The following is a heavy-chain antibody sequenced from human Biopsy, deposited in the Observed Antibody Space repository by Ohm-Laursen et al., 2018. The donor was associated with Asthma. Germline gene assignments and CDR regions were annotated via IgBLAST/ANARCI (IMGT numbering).Heavy chain of an antibody. CDR3: ARGDSSGWSHYYFDY. V-gene: IGHV3-53*01. Sequence: LSLTCSVSGYSISNGGYYWTWVRRAPGKGLEWVSVIYSGGTSHTADSVRGRFTISRDFSKNTLHLQMHSLRVEDTAVYYCARGDSSGWSHYYFDYWGQGTLVTVSS. CDR1: GYSISNGGYY. CDR2: IYSGGTS. J-gene: IGHJ4*02. D-gene: IGHD6-19*01.